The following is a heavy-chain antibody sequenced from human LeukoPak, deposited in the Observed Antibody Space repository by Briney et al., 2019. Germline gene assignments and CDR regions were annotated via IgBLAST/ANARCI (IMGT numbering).Heavy chain of an antibody. CDR2: INPSGGST. CDR1: GYTFTSYY. Sequence: VASVKVSCTASGYTFTSYYMHWVRQAPGQGLEWMGIINPSGGSTSYAQKFQGRVAMTRDTSTSIVYMELSSLRSEDTAVYYCARDRIMTTVTTGGYWGQGTLVTVSS. D-gene: IGHD4-17*01. V-gene: IGHV1-46*01. J-gene: IGHJ4*02. CDR3: ARDRIMTTVTTGGY.